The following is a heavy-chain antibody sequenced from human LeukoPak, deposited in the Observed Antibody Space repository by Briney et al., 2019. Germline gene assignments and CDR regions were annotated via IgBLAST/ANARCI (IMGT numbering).Heavy chain of an antibody. Sequence: GGSLRLSCAASGFTISSDNMSWVRQVPGRGLEWVAVVYSGDDGTNYADSVRGRFTISRDDSKSTVFLQMNSLRVDDTAIYYCTKRNSGGYYDYWGQGTLVTVSP. J-gene: IGHJ4*02. D-gene: IGHD5-12*01. V-gene: IGHV3-66*02. CDR2: VYSGDDGT. CDR3: TKRNSGGYYDY. CDR1: GFTISSDN.